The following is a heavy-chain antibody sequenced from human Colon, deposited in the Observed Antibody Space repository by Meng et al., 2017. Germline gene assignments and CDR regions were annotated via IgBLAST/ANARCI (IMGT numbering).Heavy chain of an antibody. V-gene: IGHV3-7*04. CDR2: IKEDGSEK. Sequence: GESLKISCAASGFTFSSYWMSWVRQAPGKGLEWVANIKEDGSEKYYVDSVKGRFTISRDNAKNSLYLQMNSLRAEDTAVYYCARAEQWPAQNHWGQGTLVTVSS. CDR3: ARAEQWPAQNH. J-gene: IGHJ5*02. D-gene: IGHD6-19*01. CDR1: GFTFSSYW.